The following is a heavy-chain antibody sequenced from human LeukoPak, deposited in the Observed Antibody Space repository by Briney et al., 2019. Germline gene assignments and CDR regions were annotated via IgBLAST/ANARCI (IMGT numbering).Heavy chain of an antibody. D-gene: IGHD3-3*01. J-gene: IGHJ4*02. V-gene: IGHV3-23*01. CDR3: AKGGQDYDFWRFDY. CDR2: ISGSGGRT. Sequence: HGGSLRLSCAACGFSFSIYAMSWVRQARGKGLEWVSSISGSGGRTYYTNSVKGRFTISRENFKNTVYLEMNNLGAEDTALYYCAKGGQDYDFWRFDYWGQGNLVIVSS. CDR1: GFSFSIYA.